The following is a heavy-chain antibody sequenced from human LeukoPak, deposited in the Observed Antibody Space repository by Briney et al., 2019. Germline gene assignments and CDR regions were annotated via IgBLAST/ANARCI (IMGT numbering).Heavy chain of an antibody. CDR2: ISSSSSYT. J-gene: IGHJ5*02. CDR1: GFTFSDYY. D-gene: IGHD3-22*01. V-gene: IGHV3-11*03. Sequence: PGGSLRLSCVVSGFTFSDYYMSWIRQAPGKGLEWVSYISSSSSYTNYADSVKGRFTISRDNAKNSLYLQMNSLRAEDTAVYYCAARSYYDSSGYESWGQGTLVTVSS. CDR3: AARSYYDSSGYES.